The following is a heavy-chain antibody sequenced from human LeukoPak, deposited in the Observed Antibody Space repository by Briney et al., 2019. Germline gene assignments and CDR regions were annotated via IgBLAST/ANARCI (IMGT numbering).Heavy chain of an antibody. CDR2: NYCSGRS. CDR1: GGSLCSYF. Sequence: PSGTLSHTCTVSGGSLCSYFWSWIRPPPRKGLGGIGYNYCSGRSNYNPSLKSRVTISVDTSKNQFSLKRSSVTAADTAVYYCARGRDGYKYYNTGGQGTLVTVSS. J-gene: IGHJ4*02. CDR3: ARGRDGYKYYNT. V-gene: IGHV4-59*08. D-gene: IGHD5-24*01.